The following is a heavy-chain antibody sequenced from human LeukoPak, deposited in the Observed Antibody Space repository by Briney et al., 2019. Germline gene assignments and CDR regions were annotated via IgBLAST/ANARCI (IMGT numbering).Heavy chain of an antibody. D-gene: IGHD3-10*01. CDR1: GGSFSGYY. CDR3: ARDWPGTYYYDY. Sequence: PSETLSLTCAVYGGSFSGYYWSWIRQPPGKGLEWIGYIFHSGSTNYNPSLKSRVTISVDTSKNQFSLKVSSVTAADTAVYYCARDWPGTYYYDYWGQGTLVTVSS. J-gene: IGHJ4*02. CDR2: IFHSGST. V-gene: IGHV4-59*01.